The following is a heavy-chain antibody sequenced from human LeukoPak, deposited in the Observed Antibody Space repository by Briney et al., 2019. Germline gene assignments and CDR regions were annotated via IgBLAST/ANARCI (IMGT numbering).Heavy chain of an antibody. CDR1: GFTFSSYA. J-gene: IGHJ3*02. CDR3: ARAQPSYVLLWFGELGLAFDI. CDR2: ISYDGSNK. D-gene: IGHD3-10*01. V-gene: IGHV3-30-3*01. Sequence: PGRSLRLSCAASGFTFSSYAMHWVHQAPGKGLEWVAVISYDGSNKYYADSVKGQFTISRDNSKNTLYLQMNSLRAEDTAVYYCARAQPSYVLLWFGELGLAFDIWGQGTMVTVSS.